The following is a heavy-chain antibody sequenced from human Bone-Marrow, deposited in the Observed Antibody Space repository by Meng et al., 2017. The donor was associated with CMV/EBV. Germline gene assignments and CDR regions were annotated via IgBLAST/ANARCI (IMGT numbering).Heavy chain of an antibody. CDR2: ISSGGSTK. CDR1: GFTFSSYW. V-gene: IGHV3-48*04. CDR3: ARDRDRSSSQRFDY. J-gene: IGHJ4*02. D-gene: IGHD6-6*01. Sequence: GESLKISCAASGFTFSSYWMSWVRQAPGKGLEWVSYISSGGSTKYYADSVKGRFTISRDNAENSLYLQMNSLRAEDTAVYYCARDRDRSSSQRFDYWGQGTLVTVFS.